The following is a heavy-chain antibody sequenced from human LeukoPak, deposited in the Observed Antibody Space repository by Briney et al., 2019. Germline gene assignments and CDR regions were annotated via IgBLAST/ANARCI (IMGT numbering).Heavy chain of an antibody. CDR2: IHYSGST. J-gene: IGHJ6*03. V-gene: IGHV4-59*12. D-gene: IGHD4-11*01. CDR3: ARGRSTTVIYHYYYMDV. Sequence: PSETLSLTCTVSGGSITNYYWTWIRQPPGKGLEWIGYIHYSGSTNYNPSLKSRVTMSVDTSKNQFSLKVSSVTAADTAVYYCARGRSTTVIYHYYYMDVWGKGTTVTVSS. CDR1: GGSITNYY.